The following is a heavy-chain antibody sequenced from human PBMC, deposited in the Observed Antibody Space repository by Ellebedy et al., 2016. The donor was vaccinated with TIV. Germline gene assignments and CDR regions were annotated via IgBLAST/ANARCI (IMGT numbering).Heavy chain of an antibody. CDR3: ARGKDGYKP. Sequence: SETLSLTXAVYGGSFSGYYWSWIRQPPGKGLEWIGEINHSGSTNYNPSLKSRVTISVDTSKNQFSLKLSSVTAADTAVYYCARGKDGYKPWGQGTLVTVSS. CDR2: INHSGST. CDR1: GGSFSGYY. D-gene: IGHD5-24*01. V-gene: IGHV4-34*01. J-gene: IGHJ5*02.